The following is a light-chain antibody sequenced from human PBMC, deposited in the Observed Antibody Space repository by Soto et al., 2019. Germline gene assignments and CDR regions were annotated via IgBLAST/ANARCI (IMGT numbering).Light chain of an antibody. V-gene: IGKV3-11*01. Sequence: ENVLTQSPASLSCSPGERATLSCRASQSVSSNLAWYQQKPGQSPRLLIYDASNRATGIPARFSGSGSGTDFTLTISSLQPEDFAVYYCHQRSDWPPTIGGGTKVEIX. CDR1: QSVSSN. CDR3: HQRSDWPPT. CDR2: DAS. J-gene: IGKJ4*01.